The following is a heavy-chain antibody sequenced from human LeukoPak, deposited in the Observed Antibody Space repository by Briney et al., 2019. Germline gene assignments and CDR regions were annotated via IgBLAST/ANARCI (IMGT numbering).Heavy chain of an antibody. Sequence: GRSLRLSCAASGFTFSSYGMHWVRQAPGKGLEWVAVIWYDGSNKYYADSVKGRFTISRDNSKNTLYLQMNSLRAEDTAVYYCARDRDHDFWSGYSVWGQGTLVTVSS. D-gene: IGHD3-3*01. CDR3: ARDRDHDFWSGYSV. CDR1: GFTFSSYG. J-gene: IGHJ4*02. V-gene: IGHV3-33*01. CDR2: IWYDGSNK.